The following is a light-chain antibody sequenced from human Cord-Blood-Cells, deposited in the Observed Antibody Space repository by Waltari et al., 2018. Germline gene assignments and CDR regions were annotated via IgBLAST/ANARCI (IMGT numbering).Light chain of an antibody. Sequence: QSVLTQPPSVSEAPSQRVTLYFSATNPNVGNNAANWYQHLPGKAPKLLIYYDDLRPSGVSDRFSGSKSGTSASLAISGLQCEDEADYYWAAWDDSLKGYVFGTGTKVTVL. V-gene: IGLV1-36*01. CDR1: NPNVGNNA. CDR2: YDD. J-gene: IGLJ1*01. CDR3: AAWDDSLKGYV.